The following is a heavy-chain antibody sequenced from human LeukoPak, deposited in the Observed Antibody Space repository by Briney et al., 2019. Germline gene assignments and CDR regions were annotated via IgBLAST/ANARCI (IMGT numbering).Heavy chain of an antibody. Sequence: ASVKVSCKAPGYTITTYAMNWMRQAPGQGFEWLGWIDPNTGTPTYAQGFTGRFVFSLDTSLGTAYLEIHSLKAEDTAVYYCVRDWFANGVSPLHIWARGTKHAVFS. CDR1: GYTITTYA. V-gene: IGHV7-4-1*01. CDR2: IDPNTGTP. D-gene: IGHD2-8*01. CDR3: VRDWFANGVSPLHI. J-gene: IGHJ3*02.